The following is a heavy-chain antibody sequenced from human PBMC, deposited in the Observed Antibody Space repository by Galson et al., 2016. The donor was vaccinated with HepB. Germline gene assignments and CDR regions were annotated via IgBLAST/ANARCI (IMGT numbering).Heavy chain of an antibody. J-gene: IGHJ4*02. Sequence: SLRLSCAASGFTFSIYAMSWVRQAPGKGLEWVSSISGGADSRYYADSVKGRFTISRDNSKNTLYLQMHSLGAEDTAVYYCETILGYCRGGSCYRDYWGQGTLVTVSS. V-gene: IGHV3-23*01. CDR3: ETILGYCRGGSCYRDY. CDR1: GFTFSIYA. CDR2: ISGGADSR. D-gene: IGHD2-15*01.